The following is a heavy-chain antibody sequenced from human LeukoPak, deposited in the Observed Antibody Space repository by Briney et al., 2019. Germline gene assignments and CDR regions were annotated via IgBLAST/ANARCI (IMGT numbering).Heavy chain of an antibody. CDR1: GYSFSNYW. CDR3: ARQGPISCSGGSCPRSYYYYGMDV. Sequence: KCGESLKISCKGSGYSFSNYWLGWVRQMPGKGLEWMGIIYPGDSDTRYSPSFQGQVTISADKSISTAYLQWSSLKASDTAMYYCARQGPISCSGGSCPRSYYYYGMDVWGQGTTVTVSS. J-gene: IGHJ6*02. V-gene: IGHV5-51*01. D-gene: IGHD2-15*01. CDR2: IYPGDSDT.